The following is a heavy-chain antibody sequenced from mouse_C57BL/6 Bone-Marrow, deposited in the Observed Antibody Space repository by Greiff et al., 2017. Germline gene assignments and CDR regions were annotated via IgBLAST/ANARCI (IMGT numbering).Heavy chain of an antibody. CDR1: GYTFNSYW. D-gene: IGHD2-4*01. CDR3: ARSTPLYYDYDEDAMDY. CDR2: IDPSDSYT. V-gene: IGHV1-59*01. J-gene: IGHJ4*01. Sequence: VQLQQPGAELVRPGTSVKLSCTASGYTFNSYWMHWVKQRPGQGLEWIGVIDPSDSYTNYNQKFKGKATLTVDTSSSTAYMQLSSLTSEDSAVYYCARSTPLYYDYDEDAMDYWGQGTSVTVSS.